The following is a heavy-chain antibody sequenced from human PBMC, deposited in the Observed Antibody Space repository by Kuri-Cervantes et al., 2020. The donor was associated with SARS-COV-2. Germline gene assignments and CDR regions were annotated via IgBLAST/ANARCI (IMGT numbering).Heavy chain of an antibody. D-gene: IGHD6-19*01. V-gene: IGHV3-11*01. CDR3: ATVWDTSGSDY. CDR2: ISGSGSYI. Sequence: LSLTCAASGFIFSDFYMSWIRQAPGKGLEWVSYISGSGSYIYYTDSVKGRFTISRDNAKNSLYLQMNSLRAEDTAAYYCATVWDTSGSDYWGQGTQVTVSS. CDR1: GFIFSDFY. J-gene: IGHJ4*02.